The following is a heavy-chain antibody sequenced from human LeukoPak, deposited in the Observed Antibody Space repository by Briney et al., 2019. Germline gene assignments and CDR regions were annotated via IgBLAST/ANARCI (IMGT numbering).Heavy chain of an antibody. J-gene: IGHJ4*02. CDR1: GFTVSSNY. V-gene: IGHV3-53*01. D-gene: IGHD6-13*01. Sequence: GXXLRLSCAASGFTVSSNYMSWVGQAPGKGGEWVSVIYSGGRTYYADSVKGRFTISRDNSKNTLYLQMNSLRAEDTAVYYCARRGIAAVDYWGQGTLVTVSS. CDR2: IYSGGRT. CDR3: ARRGIAAVDY.